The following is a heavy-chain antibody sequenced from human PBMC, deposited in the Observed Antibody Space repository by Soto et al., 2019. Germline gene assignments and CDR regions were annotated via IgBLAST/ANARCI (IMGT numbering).Heavy chain of an antibody. J-gene: IGHJ4*02. CDR2: IIPSLGIA. D-gene: IGHD3-22*01. CDR1: GGTFSSYT. V-gene: IGHV1-69*08. Sequence: QVQLVQSGAEVKKPGSSVKVSCKASGGTFSSYTISWVRQAPGKGLEWMGRIIPSLGIANYAQKIQGRVTITEDKYRSTAYMGLSSLRSEDMAVYYCARDGTYYDSSGTFDYWGQGTLVTVSS. CDR3: ARDGTYYDSSGTFDY.